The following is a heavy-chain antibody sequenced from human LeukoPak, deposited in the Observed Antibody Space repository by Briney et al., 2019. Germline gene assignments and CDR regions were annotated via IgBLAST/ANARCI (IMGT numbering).Heavy chain of an antibody. CDR1: GDSISSGSYY. CDR2: IYYSGST. D-gene: IGHD3/OR15-3a*01. Sequence: PSQTLSLTCTVSGDSISSGSYYWSWIRQPAGKGLEWIGRIYYSGSTNYNPSLKSRVTISADTSKNQFSLKLSSVTAADTAVYYCARVDAYYYYYMDVWGKGTTVTVSS. J-gene: IGHJ6*03. V-gene: IGHV4-61*02. CDR3: ARVDAYYYYYMDV.